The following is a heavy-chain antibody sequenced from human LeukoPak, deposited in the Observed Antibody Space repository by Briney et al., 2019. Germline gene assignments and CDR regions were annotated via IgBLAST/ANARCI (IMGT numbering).Heavy chain of an antibody. V-gene: IGHV3-53*01. CDR1: GFTFSSYA. J-gene: IGHJ3*02. D-gene: IGHD4-17*01. CDR3: ARGNYKHDYGDYLDAFDI. Sequence: GGSLRLSCAASGFTFSSYAMHWVRQAPGKGLEWVSVIYSGGSTYYADSVKGRFTISRDNSKNTLYLQMNSLRAEDTAVYYCARGNYKHDYGDYLDAFDIWGQGTMVTVSS. CDR2: IYSGGST.